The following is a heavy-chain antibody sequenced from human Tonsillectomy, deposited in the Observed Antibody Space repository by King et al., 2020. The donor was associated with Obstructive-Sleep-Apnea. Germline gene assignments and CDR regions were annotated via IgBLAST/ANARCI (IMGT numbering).Heavy chain of an antibody. CDR2: INYSGST. V-gene: IGHV4-39*07. D-gene: IGHD2-2*03. CDR3: ARLDIEYSYRYGMDV. J-gene: IGHJ6*02. Sequence: QLQESGPGLVKPSETLSLTCTVSGGSIGSSSYYWGWIRQPPGKGLEGIGSINYSGSTYYNPSLRSRVSISVDKAKNQLSLRLTSVTAADTAVYYCARLDIEYSYRYGMDVWGQGTTVTVSS. CDR1: GGSIGSSSYY.